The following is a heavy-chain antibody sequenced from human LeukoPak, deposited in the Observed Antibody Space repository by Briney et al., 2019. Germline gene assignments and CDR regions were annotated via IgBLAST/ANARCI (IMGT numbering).Heavy chain of an antibody. CDR2: INHSGST. CDR1: GGSISSYY. V-gene: IGHV4-34*01. D-gene: IGHD3-3*01. Sequence: PSETLSLTCTVSGGSISSYYWSWIRQPPGKGLEWIGEINHSGSTNYNPSLKSRVTISVDTSKNQFSLKLSSVTAADTAVYYCARRGSLFKDSEWRTAFDIWGQGTMVIVSS. J-gene: IGHJ3*02. CDR3: ARRGSLFKDSEWRTAFDI.